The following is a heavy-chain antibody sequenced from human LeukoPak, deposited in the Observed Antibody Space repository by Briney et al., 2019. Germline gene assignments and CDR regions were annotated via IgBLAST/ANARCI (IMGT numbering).Heavy chain of an antibody. CDR3: ALLWFGELWTKDY. V-gene: IGHV1-2*06. D-gene: IGHD3-10*01. CDR1: GYSFTDYY. J-gene: IGHJ4*02. Sequence: ASVKVSCKASGYSFTDYYMHWVRQAPGQGLEWMGRINPKRGGTNYAQKFQGRVTLTRDTSISAAHMELSRLTSDDTAVYYCALLWFGELWTKDYWGQRTLVTVSS. CDR2: INPKRGGT.